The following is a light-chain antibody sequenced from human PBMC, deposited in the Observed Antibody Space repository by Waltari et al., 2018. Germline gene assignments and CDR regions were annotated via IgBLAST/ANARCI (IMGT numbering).Light chain of an antibody. CDR3: QQYKTYPLT. J-gene: IGKJ4*01. CDR1: QSISSR. V-gene: IGKV1-5*01. Sequence: DIQMTQSPSTLSASVGDRVTITCRASQSISSRLAWYQQKPGTAPKLLIHEALSLESGVAIRFSGTVSGTEFTLTISSLQPEDFGTYFCQQYKTYPLTFGGGTRVESK. CDR2: EAL.